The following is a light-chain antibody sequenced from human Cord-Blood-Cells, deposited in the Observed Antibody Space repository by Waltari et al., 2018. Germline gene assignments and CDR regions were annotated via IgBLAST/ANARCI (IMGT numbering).Light chain of an antibody. Sequence: DIQMTQSPSSLSASVGDRVTITCRASQGISNYFAWYQQKPGKVPNLLIYAASTLQSEEQSGRCCSRTGTEFVIAIRSLLTHDIAAKYCQQHNRAPYTFRRGTRV. CDR2: AAS. J-gene: IGKJ4*01. V-gene: IGKV1-27*01. CDR1: QGISNY. CDR3: QQHNRAPYT.